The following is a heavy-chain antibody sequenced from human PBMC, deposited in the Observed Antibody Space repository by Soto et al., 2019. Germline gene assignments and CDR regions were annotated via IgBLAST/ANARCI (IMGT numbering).Heavy chain of an antibody. CDR1: GYTFTGYY. J-gene: IGHJ5*02. CDR2: INPNSGGT. V-gene: IGHV1-2*02. CDR3: ARVGPWVPYYYDSSPYTFENWFDP. Sequence: ASVKGSCKASGYTFTGYYMRWVRQAPGQGLEWMGWINPNSGGTNYAQKFQGRVTMTRDTSISTAYMELSRLRSDDTAVYYCARVGPWVPYYYDSSPYTFENWFDPWGQGTLVTVSS. D-gene: IGHD3-22*01.